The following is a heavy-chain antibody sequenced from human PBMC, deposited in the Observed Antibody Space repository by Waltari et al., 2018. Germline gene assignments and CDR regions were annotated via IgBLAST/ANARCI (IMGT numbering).Heavy chain of an antibody. D-gene: IGHD3-10*01. CDR3: ARGPIAGSAPKNWFDP. J-gene: IGHJ5*02. V-gene: IGHV1-3*01. CDR1: GYTFTSYA. CDR2: INAGNGNT. Sequence: QVQLVQSGAEVKKPGASVKVSCKASGYTFTSYAMHWVRQAPGQRLEWMGWINAGNGNTKYSQKFQGRVTITRDTPASTAYMELSSLRSEDTAVYYCARGPIAGSAPKNWFDPWGQGTLVTVSS.